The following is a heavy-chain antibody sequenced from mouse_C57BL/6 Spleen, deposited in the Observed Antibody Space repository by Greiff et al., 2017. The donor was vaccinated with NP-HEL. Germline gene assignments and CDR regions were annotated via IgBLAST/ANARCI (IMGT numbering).Heavy chain of an antibody. CDR3: TRKRGVETYAMDY. CDR2: IYPGNSAT. CDR1: GYTFTSYW. J-gene: IGHJ4*01. V-gene: IGHV1-5*01. Sequence: VQLQQSGTVLVRPGASVKMSCKTSGYTFTSYWMHWVKQRPGQGLEWIGAIYPGNSATSYNQKLKGKAKLTAVTSTSTAYMELSSLTNDDSAVYYCTRKRGVETYAMDYWGQGTSVTVSS.